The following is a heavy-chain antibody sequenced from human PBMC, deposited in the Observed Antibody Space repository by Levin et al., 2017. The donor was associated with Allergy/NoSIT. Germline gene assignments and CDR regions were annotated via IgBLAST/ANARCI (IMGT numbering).Heavy chain of an antibody. CDR2: ISSSSSYI. CDR3: ARDVTTVTLPSYWYFDR. CDR1: GFTFSSYS. V-gene: IGHV3-21*01. Sequence: GGSLRLSCAASGFTFSSYSMNWVRQAPGKGLEWVSSISSSSSYIYYADSVKGRFTISRDNAKNSLYLQMNSLRAEDTAVYYCARDVTTVTLPSYWYFDRWGRGTLVTVSS. J-gene: IGHJ2*01. D-gene: IGHD4-17*01.